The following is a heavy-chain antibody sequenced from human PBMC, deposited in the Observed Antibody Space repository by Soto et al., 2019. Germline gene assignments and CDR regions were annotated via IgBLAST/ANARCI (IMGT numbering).Heavy chain of an antibody. CDR1: GFTFSSYW. Sequence: EVQLVESGGGLVQPGGSLRLSCAASGFTFSSYWMSWVRRAPGMGLEWLAIIKKDGSETHYVDAVKGRFTISRDNAKNSLFLQMNSLRTDDTAVYYCARGAGWESDYWGQGTLVTVSS. CDR3: ARGAGWESDY. V-gene: IGHV3-7*03. CDR2: IKKDGSET. J-gene: IGHJ4*02. D-gene: IGHD1-26*01.